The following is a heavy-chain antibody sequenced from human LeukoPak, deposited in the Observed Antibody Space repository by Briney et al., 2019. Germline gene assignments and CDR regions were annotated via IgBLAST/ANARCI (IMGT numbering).Heavy chain of an antibody. CDR2: IIPILGIA. Sequence: RASVKVSCKASGGTFSSYAISWVRQAPGQGLEWMGRIIPILGIANYAQKFQGRVTITADKSTSTAYMELSSLRSEDTAVYYCARDGMDTAMSIDYWGQGTLVTVSS. J-gene: IGHJ4*02. D-gene: IGHD5-18*01. CDR3: ARDGMDTAMSIDY. CDR1: GGTFSSYA. V-gene: IGHV1-69*04.